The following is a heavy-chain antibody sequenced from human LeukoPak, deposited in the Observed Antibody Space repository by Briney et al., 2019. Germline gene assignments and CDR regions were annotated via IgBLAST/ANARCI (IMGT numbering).Heavy chain of an antibody. CDR2: IYSGGST. D-gene: IGHD2-21*02. V-gene: IGHV3-53*01. CDR3: ARDNLNCGGDCFSSRAFDI. CDR1: GFTVSSNY. J-gene: IGHJ3*02. Sequence: GGSLRLSCAASGFTVSSNYMSWVRQAPGKGLEWVSVIYSGGSTYYADSVKGRFTISRDNSKNTLYLQMNGLRAEDTAVYYCARDNLNCGGDCFSSRAFDIWGQGTMVTVSS.